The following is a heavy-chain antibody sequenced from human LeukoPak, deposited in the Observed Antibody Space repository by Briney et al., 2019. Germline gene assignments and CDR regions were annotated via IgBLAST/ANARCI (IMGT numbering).Heavy chain of an antibody. Sequence: PGGSLRLSCAASGFTFDDYAMHWVRQAPGKGLEWVSGISWNSGSIGYADSVKGRFTISRDNAKNSLYLQMNSLRAEDMALYYCAKGRRQQLANAFDIWGQGTMVTVSS. CDR2: ISWNSGSI. J-gene: IGHJ3*02. V-gene: IGHV3-9*03. CDR1: GFTFDDYA. CDR3: AKGRRQQLANAFDI. D-gene: IGHD6-13*01.